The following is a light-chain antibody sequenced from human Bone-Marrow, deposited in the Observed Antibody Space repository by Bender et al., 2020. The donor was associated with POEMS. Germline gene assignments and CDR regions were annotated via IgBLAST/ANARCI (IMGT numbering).Light chain of an antibody. CDR3: SSYAGSASYVV. CDR1: STDVGSYDY. V-gene: IGLV2-11*01. CDR2: DVT. Sequence: QSALTQPRSVSGSPGQSVTISCTGTSTDVGSYDYVSWYQQHPGKAPKLMIYDVTKRPSGVPDRFSGSKSGNTASLTVSGLQAEDEADYYCSSYAGSASYVVFGGGTKLTVL. J-gene: IGLJ2*01.